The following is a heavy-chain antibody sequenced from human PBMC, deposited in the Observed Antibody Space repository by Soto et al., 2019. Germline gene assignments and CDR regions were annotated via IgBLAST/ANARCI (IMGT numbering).Heavy chain of an antibody. V-gene: IGHV1-2*04. Sequence: GASVKVSCKASGYTFTGYYMHWVRQAPGQGLEWMGWINPNSGGTNYAQKFQGWVTMTRDTSISTAYMELSRLRSEDTAVYYCARGLPRQSSSWYFYYYYGMDVWGQGTTVTVSS. D-gene: IGHD6-13*01. CDR2: INPNSGGT. J-gene: IGHJ6*02. CDR1: GYTFTGYY. CDR3: ARGLPRQSSSWYFYYYYGMDV.